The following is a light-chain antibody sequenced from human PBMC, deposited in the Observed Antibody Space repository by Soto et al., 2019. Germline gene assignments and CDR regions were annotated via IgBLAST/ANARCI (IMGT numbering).Light chain of an antibody. Sequence: QSALTQPASVSGSPGQSITISCTGSSSDVGTYDLVSWYQHHPGAAPKLMIYEATRQPSGISNRFSGSKSGNTASLTISGLQAEDEADYCCCSFAGSNSWVFGGGTKLTVL. CDR3: CSFAGSNSWV. J-gene: IGLJ3*02. CDR2: EAT. V-gene: IGLV2-23*01. CDR1: SSDVGTYDL.